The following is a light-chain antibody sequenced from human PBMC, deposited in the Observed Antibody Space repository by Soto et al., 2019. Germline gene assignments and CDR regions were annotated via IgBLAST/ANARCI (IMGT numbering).Light chain of an antibody. J-gene: IGLJ2*01. CDR1: SSDVGGYNY. CDR3: SSYAGTNSFVV. Sequence: QSVLTQPPSASGSPGQSVTISCTGTSSDVGGYNYVSWYQQHPGKAPKLMIYEVSKRPSGVPDRFSGSKSGNTAFLTVSGLQTEDEADYYCSSYAGTNSFVVFGGGAKLTVL. V-gene: IGLV2-8*01. CDR2: EVS.